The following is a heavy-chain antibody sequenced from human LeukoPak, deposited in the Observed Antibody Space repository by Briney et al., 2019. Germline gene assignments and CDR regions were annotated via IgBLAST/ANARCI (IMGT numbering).Heavy chain of an antibody. V-gene: IGHV1-46*01. CDR2: INPTGGST. CDR3: ARDNSVGDNAWWFDP. D-gene: IGHD1-26*01. Sequence: EASVKVSCKASGYTFTSYYMHWVRQAPGQGLEWKGLINPTGGSTGYAQKFQGRVTMTRDMSTSTDYMELSSLRSEDTAIYYCARDNSVGDNAWWFDPWGQGTLVTVSS. J-gene: IGHJ5*02. CDR1: GYTFTSYY.